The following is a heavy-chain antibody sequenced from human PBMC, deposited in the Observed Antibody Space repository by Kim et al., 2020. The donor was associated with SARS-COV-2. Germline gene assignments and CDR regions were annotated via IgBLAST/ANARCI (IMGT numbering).Heavy chain of an antibody. V-gene: IGHV4-31*03. CDR1: GGSISSGGYY. CDR2: IYYSGST. CDR3: ARDIGAAAGRGNWFDP. J-gene: IGHJ5*02. Sequence: SETLSLTCTVSGGSISSGGYYWSWIRQHPGKGLEWIGYIYYSGSTYYNPSLKSRVTISVDTSKNQFSLKLSSVTAADTAVYYCARDIGAAAGRGNWFDPWGQGTLVTVSS. D-gene: IGHD6-13*01.